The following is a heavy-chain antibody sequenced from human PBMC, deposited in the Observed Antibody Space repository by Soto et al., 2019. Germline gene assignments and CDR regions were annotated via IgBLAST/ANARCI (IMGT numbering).Heavy chain of an antibody. J-gene: IGHJ4*02. CDR1: GYTFTSYD. Sequence: ASVKVSCKTSGYTFTSYDIYWVRQATGQGLEWMGWMNPSTGKSRYAQKFQDRVTMTSGTSISTAHMELSSLRYEDTAVYYCARRAETNGWNGFGADKYYFDFWGQGTLVTVSS. CDR3: ARRAETNGWNGFGADKYYFDF. CDR2: MNPSTGKS. V-gene: IGHV1-8*01. D-gene: IGHD1-1*01.